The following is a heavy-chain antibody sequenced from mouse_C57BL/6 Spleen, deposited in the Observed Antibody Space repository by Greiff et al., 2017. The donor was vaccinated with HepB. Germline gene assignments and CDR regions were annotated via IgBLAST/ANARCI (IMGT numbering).Heavy chain of an antibody. Sequence: QVHVKQSGAELAKPGASVKLSCKASGYTFTSYWMHWVKQRPGQGLEWIGYINPSSGYTKYNQKFKDKATLTADKSSSTAYMQLSSLTYEDSAVYYCARDLYYDYDTAWFAYWGQGTLVTVSA. J-gene: IGHJ3*01. D-gene: IGHD2-4*01. V-gene: IGHV1-7*01. CDR3: ARDLYYDYDTAWFAY. CDR1: GYTFTSYW. CDR2: INPSSGYT.